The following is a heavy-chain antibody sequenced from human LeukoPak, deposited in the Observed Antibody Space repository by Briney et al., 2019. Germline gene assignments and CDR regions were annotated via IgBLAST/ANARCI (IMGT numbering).Heavy chain of an antibody. J-gene: IGHJ4*02. V-gene: IGHV1-18*01. CDR2: ISAYNGNT. Sequence: ASVKVSCKASGYTFTSYGISWVRQAPGQGLEWMGRISAYNGNTNYAQKLQGRVTMTTDTSTSTAYMELRSLRSDDTAVYYCARWLNGDYPLDYWGQGTLVTVSS. CDR1: GYTFTSYG. D-gene: IGHD4-17*01. CDR3: ARWLNGDYPLDY.